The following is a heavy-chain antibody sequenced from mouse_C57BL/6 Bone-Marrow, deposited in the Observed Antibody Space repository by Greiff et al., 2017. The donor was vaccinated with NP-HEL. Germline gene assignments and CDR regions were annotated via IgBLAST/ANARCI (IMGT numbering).Heavy chain of an antibody. CDR3: TRNNYGSSWGIAY. J-gene: IGHJ3*01. CDR1: GYTFTDYE. V-gene: IGHV1-15*01. D-gene: IGHD1-1*01. CDR2: IDPETGGT. Sequence: QVQLQQSGAELVRPGASVTLSCKASGYTFTDYEMHWVKQTPVHGLEWIGAIDPETGGTAYNQKFKGKAILTADKSSSTAYMELRSRTSEDSAVYYCTRNNYGSSWGIAYWGQGTLVTVSA.